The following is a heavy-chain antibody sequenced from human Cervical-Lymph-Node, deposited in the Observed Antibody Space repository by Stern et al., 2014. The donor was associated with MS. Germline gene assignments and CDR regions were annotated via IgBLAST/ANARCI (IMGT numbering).Heavy chain of an antibody. CDR3: ARQYSGYDPSDR. D-gene: IGHD5-12*01. V-gene: IGHV5-51*01. J-gene: IGHJ5*02. CDR2: IDPSDSKV. CDR1: GYKFNRYW. Sequence: MQLVQSGPEMKKPGESLMISCQASGYKFNRYWIAWVRQTPAKGPEWMGVIDPSDSKVRYNPSFEGHVTISADKFRSTAYLQWPSLKASDTALYYCARQYSGYDPSDRWGQGTLVTVS.